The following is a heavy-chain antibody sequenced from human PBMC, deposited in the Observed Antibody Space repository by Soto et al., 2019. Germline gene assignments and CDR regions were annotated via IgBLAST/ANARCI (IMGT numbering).Heavy chain of an antibody. J-gene: IGHJ4*02. CDR3: ASSPTAVGCTTYYFDY. Sequence: GGSLRLSCAASGFSVSSNSMNWVRQAPGKGLEWVSGIHSDVTTYYADSVKGRFIISSDNSKDTLYLQMNRLRAEDTAVYYCASSPTAVGCTTYYFDYWGQGALVTVSS. V-gene: IGHV3-53*01. D-gene: IGHD6-19*01. CDR1: GFSVSSNS. CDR2: IHSDVTT.